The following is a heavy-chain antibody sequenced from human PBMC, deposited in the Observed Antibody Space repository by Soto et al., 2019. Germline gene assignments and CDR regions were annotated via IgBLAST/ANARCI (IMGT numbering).Heavy chain of an antibody. CDR2: MSNSGSDI. Sequence: PGGSLRLYCAASGFTFTDHYMSWIRQVPGKGLEWVSYMSNSGSDIYYGDSVKGRFTISRDNAKNSLYLQMNSLRAEDTAVYYCARGHYGLDVWGQGTTVTVSS. CDR1: GFTFTDHY. CDR3: ARGHYGLDV. J-gene: IGHJ6*02. V-gene: IGHV3-11*01.